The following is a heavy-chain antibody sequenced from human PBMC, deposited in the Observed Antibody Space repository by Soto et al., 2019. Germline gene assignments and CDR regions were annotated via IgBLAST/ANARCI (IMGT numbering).Heavy chain of an antibody. CDR3: APLSVSLSGPYGIHV. V-gene: IGHV4-39*01. CDR2: MFYSGLT. Sequence: LETLSLTCSVSGYSVTSSDYYWAWIRQPPGKGLEWIGSMFYSGLTYYNPSLKSRVTLSVDTSKNQFSVRLNSVTAADTAVYYCAPLSVSLSGPYGIHVWGQGTTVTVSS. D-gene: IGHD2-15*01. CDR1: GYSVTSSDYY. J-gene: IGHJ6*02.